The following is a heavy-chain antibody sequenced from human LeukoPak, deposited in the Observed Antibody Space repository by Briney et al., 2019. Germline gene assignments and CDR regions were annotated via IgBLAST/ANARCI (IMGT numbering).Heavy chain of an antibody. J-gene: IGHJ5*02. Sequence: ASVKVSCKASGYTFTSYYMHWVRQAPGQGLEWMGIINPSGGSTSYAQKFQGRVTMTRDTSTSTVYMELSSLRSEDTAVYYCARDPGVDTAMENWFDPWGQGTLVTVSS. D-gene: IGHD5-18*01. CDR1: GYTFTSYY. CDR2: INPSGGST. V-gene: IGHV1-46*01. CDR3: ARDPGVDTAMENWFDP.